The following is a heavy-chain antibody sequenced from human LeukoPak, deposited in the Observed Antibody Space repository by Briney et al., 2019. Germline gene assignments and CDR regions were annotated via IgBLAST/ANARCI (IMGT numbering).Heavy chain of an antibody. CDR3: TTDRGLTMIRGVLVD. CDR1: GFTFANAW. CDR2: IKRKGDGETT. J-gene: IGHJ4*02. V-gene: IGHV3-15*01. D-gene: IGHD3-10*01. Sequence: GGSLRLSCAASGFTFANAWMTWVRQAPGKGLEWVGRIKRKGDGETTDYAEPVKGRFSMSRDDSEATMYLQMYGLEAEDTAVYYCTTDRGLTMIRGVLVDWGLGALVTVSS.